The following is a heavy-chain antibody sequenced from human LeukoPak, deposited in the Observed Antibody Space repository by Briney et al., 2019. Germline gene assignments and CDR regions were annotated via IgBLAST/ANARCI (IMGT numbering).Heavy chain of an antibody. J-gene: IGHJ5*02. D-gene: IGHD2-2*02. CDR1: GFAVSNNY. CDR2: IYHSGST. Sequence: LRLSCAASGFAVSNNYMSWVRQAPGKGLEWIGYIYHSGSTYYNPSLKSRVTISVDRSKNQFSLKLSSVTAADTAVYYCARSGGYCSSTSCYRGGNWFDPWGQGTLVTVSS. V-gene: IGHV4-30-2*01. CDR3: ARSGGYCSSTSCYRGGNWFDP.